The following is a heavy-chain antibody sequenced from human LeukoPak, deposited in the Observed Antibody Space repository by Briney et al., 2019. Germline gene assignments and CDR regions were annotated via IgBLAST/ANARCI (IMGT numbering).Heavy chain of an antibody. V-gene: IGHV3-23*01. CDR3: ARVGEWLFDIDV. D-gene: IGHD3-16*01. CDR1: GFTFSSYA. CDR2: ISGRDGRT. J-gene: IGHJ6*03. Sequence: GGSLRLSCAASGFTFSSYAMSWVRQAPGRGLEWVSAISGRDGRTYYTDSVKGWFTISRDNSRDTLYLQMNSLRAEDTAVYYCARVGEWLFDIDVWGKGTTVIVSS.